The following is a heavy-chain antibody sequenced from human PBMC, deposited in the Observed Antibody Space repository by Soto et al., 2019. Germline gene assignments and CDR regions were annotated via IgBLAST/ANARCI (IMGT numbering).Heavy chain of an antibody. Sequence: QVQLVQSGPEVRKPGASVRLSCATSGYNFNQYYIHWVRQAPGQGLEWMGIINLRGGTTEYAHKFLGRVTVTGDTSTRTAYMELSSLRSEDTAVYFCARGPDDSDVPRWDHWGQGTLITVSS. J-gene: IGHJ4*02. CDR2: INLRGGTT. V-gene: IGHV1-46*02. CDR1: GYNFNQYY. CDR3: ARGPDDSDVPRWDH. D-gene: IGHD4-17*01.